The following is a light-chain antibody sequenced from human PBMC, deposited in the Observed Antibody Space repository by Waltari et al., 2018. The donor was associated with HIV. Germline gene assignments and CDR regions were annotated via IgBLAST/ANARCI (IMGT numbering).Light chain of an antibody. V-gene: IGLV1-44*01. CDR3: ASWDDSLNGPV. CDR2: GKK. J-gene: IGLJ2*01. CDR1: TSNIGRNT. Sequence: QSVLTQPPSASGTPEQRVTISCSGSTSNIGRNTVSWFQQFPGTAPKVLIYGKKPRPSWVPDRFSGSKSGTSASLAISGLQSEDEADYYCASWDDSLNGPVFGGGTKLTVV.